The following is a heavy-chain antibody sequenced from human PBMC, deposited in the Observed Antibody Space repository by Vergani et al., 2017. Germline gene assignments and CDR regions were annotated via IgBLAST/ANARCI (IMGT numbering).Heavy chain of an antibody. CDR3: ASSGQWLYYFDY. CDR1: GGSFSGYY. Sequence: QVQLQQWGAGLLKPSETLSLTCAVYGGSFSGYYWSWIRQPPGKGLEWIGEINHSGSTNYNPSLKSRVTISVDTSKNQFSLKLSSVTAADTAVYYCASSGQWLYYFDYWGQGTLVTVSS. D-gene: IGHD6-19*01. J-gene: IGHJ4*02. V-gene: IGHV4-34*01. CDR2: INHSGST.